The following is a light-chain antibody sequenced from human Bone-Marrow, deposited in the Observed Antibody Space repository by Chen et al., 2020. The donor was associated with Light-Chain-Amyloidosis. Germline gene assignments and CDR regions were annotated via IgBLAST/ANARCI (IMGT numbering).Light chain of an antibody. J-gene: IGLJ2*01. V-gene: IGLV1-44*01. CDR2: SDN. Sequence: QSVLTQPPSTSGTPGQRVTLSCSGSTSNIGTYTVNWYRQVPGTAPRLLIQSDNQRPSGVPDRFSGSKSGTSASLAISWLQSEDEADYYCAAWDDSLNGVVFGGGTKLTVL. CDR1: TSNIGTYT. CDR3: AAWDDSLNGVV.